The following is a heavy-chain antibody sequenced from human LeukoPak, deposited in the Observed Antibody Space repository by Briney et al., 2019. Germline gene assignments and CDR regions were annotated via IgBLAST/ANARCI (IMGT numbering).Heavy chain of an antibody. D-gene: IGHD3-10*01. CDR3: AVGGVYLRGGAEAFDI. CDR2: IYQSGST. J-gene: IGHJ3*02. Sequence: GSLRLSCAASGFSFSDHYMDWVRQTPGKGLEWIGEIYQSGSTNYNPSLKSRVTISVDKSKNQFSLKLSSVTAADTAVYYCAVGGVYLRGGAEAFDIWGQGTMVTVSS. V-gene: IGHV4-34*08. CDR1: GFSFSDHY.